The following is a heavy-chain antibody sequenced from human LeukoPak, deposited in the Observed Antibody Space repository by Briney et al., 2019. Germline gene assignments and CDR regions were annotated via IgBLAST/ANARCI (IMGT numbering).Heavy chain of an antibody. D-gene: IGHD3-9*01. CDR1: GGSISSYY. CDR3: ARKKRRYFDWLLYGYFDY. Sequence: SETLSLTCTVSGGSISSYYWSWIRQPAGKGLEWIGRIYSRGSTNYNPSLKSRVTMSVDTSKNQFSLKLSSVTAADTAVYYCARKKRRYFDWLLYGYFDYWGQGTLVAVSS. J-gene: IGHJ4*02. CDR2: IYSRGST. V-gene: IGHV4-4*07.